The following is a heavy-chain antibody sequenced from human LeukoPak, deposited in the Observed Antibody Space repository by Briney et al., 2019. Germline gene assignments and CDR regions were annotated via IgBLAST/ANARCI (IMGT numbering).Heavy chain of an antibody. V-gene: IGHV4-61*02. J-gene: IGHJ5*02. CDR2: IYTSGST. D-gene: IGHD3-10*01. CDR3: ARHYGSGMDYFDP. Sequence: SQTLSLTCTVSSGSISSSNYYWSWIRQPAGKGLEWIGRIYTSGSTNYNPSLNSRVTISVDTSKNQCSLKLTSVTAADTAVYYCARHYGSGMDYFDPWGQGTLVTVSS. CDR1: SGSISSSNYY.